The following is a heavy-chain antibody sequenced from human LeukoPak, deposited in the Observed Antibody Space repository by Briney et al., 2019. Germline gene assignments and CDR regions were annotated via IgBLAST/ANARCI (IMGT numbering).Heavy chain of an antibody. CDR3: AKDSDFWSGYYNFDY. D-gene: IGHD3-3*01. CDR1: GFTFSSYS. CDR2: ISSSSSYI. Sequence: PGGSLRLSCAASGFTFSSYSMNWVRQAPGKGLEWVSSISSSSSYIYYADSVKGRFTISRDNSKNTLYLQMNSLRAEDTAVYYCAKDSDFWSGYYNFDYWGQGTLVTVSS. J-gene: IGHJ4*02. V-gene: IGHV3-21*04.